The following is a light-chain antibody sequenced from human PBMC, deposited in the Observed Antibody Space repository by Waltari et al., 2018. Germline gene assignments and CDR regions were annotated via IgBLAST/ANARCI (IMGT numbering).Light chain of an antibody. CDR1: SSDVGGYNY. J-gene: IGLJ3*02. Sequence: QSALTQPASVSGSPGQSITISYTGTSSDVGGYNYVSWYQQHPGNAPKLTIYDVSKRPSGVSNRFSGSKSGNTASLTISGLQAEDEADYYCSSYTSSSTRVFGGGTKLTVL. CDR2: DVS. CDR3: SSYTSSSTRV. V-gene: IGLV2-14*01.